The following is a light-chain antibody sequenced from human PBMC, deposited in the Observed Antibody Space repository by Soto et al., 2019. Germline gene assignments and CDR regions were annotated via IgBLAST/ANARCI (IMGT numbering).Light chain of an antibody. Sequence: EVVMTQSPDTLSVSPGERATLSCRASQSVNSNLAWYQQKLGQAPRLLIYGASTRATDIPPRFSGSGSGTEFTHTISSLQSEDFAIYYCQQYNNWPRTFGQGTKVDIK. V-gene: IGKV3-15*01. CDR1: QSVNSN. CDR2: GAS. J-gene: IGKJ1*01. CDR3: QQYNNWPRT.